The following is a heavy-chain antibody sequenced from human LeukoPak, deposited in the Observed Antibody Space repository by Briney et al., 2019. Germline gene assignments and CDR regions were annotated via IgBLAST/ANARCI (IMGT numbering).Heavy chain of an antibody. CDR2: ISGSGGST. Sequence: QPGGSLRLSCAASGFTFSSYGMSWVRQAPGKGLEWVSAISGSGGSTYYADSVKGRFTISRDNSKNTLYLQMNSLKTEDTAVYYCTTDSTLYTVTTDWGQGTLVTVSS. CDR1: GFTFSSYG. CDR3: TTDSTLYTVTTD. V-gene: IGHV3-23*01. D-gene: IGHD4-17*01. J-gene: IGHJ4*02.